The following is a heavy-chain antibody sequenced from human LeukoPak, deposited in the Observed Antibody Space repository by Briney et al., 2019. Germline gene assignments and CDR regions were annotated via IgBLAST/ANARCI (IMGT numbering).Heavy chain of an antibody. Sequence: GGSLRLSCAASGFTFSNYGMHWVRQAPGKGLEWVAVISNDGTSKDLADSVKGRFTISRDNSENTLYLQMSSLETEDTAVYYCAKANHPSIVVVAYYYYGMDVWGQGTTVTVSS. CDR2: ISNDGTSK. CDR1: GFTFSNYG. V-gene: IGHV3-30*18. J-gene: IGHJ6*02. CDR3: AKANHPSIVVVAYYYYGMDV. D-gene: IGHD2-2*01.